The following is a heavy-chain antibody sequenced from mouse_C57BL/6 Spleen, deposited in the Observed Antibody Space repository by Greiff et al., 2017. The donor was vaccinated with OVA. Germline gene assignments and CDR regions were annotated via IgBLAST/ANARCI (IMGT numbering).Heavy chain of an antibody. D-gene: IGHD1-1*01. Sequence: VKLVESGPGLVQPSQSLSITCTVSGFSFTSYGVHWVRQSPGKGLEWLGVIWSGGSTDYNAAFISRLSISKDNPKSQVFFKMNSLQADDTAIYYCARNPSGSTFYYFDYWGQGTTLTVSS. J-gene: IGHJ2*01. CDR1: GFSFTSYG. V-gene: IGHV2-2*01. CDR2: IWSGGST. CDR3: ARNPSGSTFYYFDY.